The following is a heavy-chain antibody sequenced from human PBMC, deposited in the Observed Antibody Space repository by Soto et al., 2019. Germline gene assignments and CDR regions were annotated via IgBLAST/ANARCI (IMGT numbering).Heavy chain of an antibody. J-gene: IGHJ4*02. Sequence: QVQLVQSGAEVKKPGASAKVSCKASGYTFSSSDISWVRQAPGQGLEWLGWISAYTGNTNYAQRLSGRLTRTTHTSTDTAYLGLRSLRSDGTAVDYCAFGGPSSGGYWGGDYWGQGTLVTVSS. D-gene: IGHD1-26*01. CDR2: ISAYTGNT. V-gene: IGHV1-18*01. CDR3: AFGGPSSGGYWGGDY. CDR1: GYTFSSSD.